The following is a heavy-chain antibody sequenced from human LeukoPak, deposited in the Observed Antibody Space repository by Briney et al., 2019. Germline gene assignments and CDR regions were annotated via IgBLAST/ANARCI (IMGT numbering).Heavy chain of an antibody. J-gene: IGHJ4*02. V-gene: IGHV4-59*01. Sequence: KPSETLSLTCSVSGDSIRNYHWTWIRQSPGKGLEWIGYIHYNGNHYYNPSLETRVTMSVDTSRNQFSLMLNSVTAADTAVYYCARASLTVTTFRFDYWGQGTLATVSS. D-gene: IGHD4-17*01. CDR3: ARASLTVTTFRFDY. CDR2: IHYNGNH. CDR1: GDSIRNYH.